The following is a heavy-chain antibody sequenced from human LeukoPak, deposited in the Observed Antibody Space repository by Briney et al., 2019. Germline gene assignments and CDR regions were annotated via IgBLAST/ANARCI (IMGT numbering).Heavy chain of an antibody. CDR2: IIPILGIA. V-gene: IGHV1-69*04. J-gene: IGHJ4*02. CDR3: ARDVVVVAATPSGFDY. D-gene: IGHD2-15*01. CDR1: GGTFSSYA. Sequence: SVKVSRKASGGTFSSYAISWVRQAPGQGLEWMGRIIPILGIANYAQKFQGRVTITADKSTSTAYMELSSLRSEDTAVYYCARDVVVVAATPSGFDYWGQGTLVTVSS.